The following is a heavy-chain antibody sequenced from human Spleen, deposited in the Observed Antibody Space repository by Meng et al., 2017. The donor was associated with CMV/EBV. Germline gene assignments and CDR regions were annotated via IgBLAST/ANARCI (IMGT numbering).Heavy chain of an antibody. J-gene: IGHJ4*02. CDR3: AKGGGLRLGELSFLDY. V-gene: IGHV3-9*01. CDR2: ISWNSGRI. D-gene: IGHD3-16*02. Sequence: SLKISCAASGFTFDDYAMHWVRQAPGKGQEWVSGISWNSGRIGYADSVKGRFTISRDNAKNSLYLEMNSLRPEDTALYYCAKGGGLRLGELSFLDYWGQGTLVTVSS. CDR1: GFTFDDYA.